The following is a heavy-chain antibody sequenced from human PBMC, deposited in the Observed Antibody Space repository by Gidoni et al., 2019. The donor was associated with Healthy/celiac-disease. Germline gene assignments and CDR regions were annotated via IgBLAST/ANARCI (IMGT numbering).Heavy chain of an antibody. D-gene: IGHD1-7*01. J-gene: IGHJ4*02. CDR3: AKAELRARFDY. CDR1: GFTFSSYA. CDR2: ISCSGGST. Sequence: EVQLLESGGGLIQPGGSLRLTCTASGFTFSSYAMSWVRQAPGKGLESVSAISCSGGSTYYADSVKGRFTISRDNSKNTLYLQMNSLRAEDTAVYYCAKAELRARFDYWGQGTLVTVSS. V-gene: IGHV3-23*01.